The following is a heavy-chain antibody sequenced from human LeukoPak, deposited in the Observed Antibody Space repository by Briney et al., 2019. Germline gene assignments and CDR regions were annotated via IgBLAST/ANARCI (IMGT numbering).Heavy chain of an antibody. V-gene: IGHV3-48*03. CDR1: GFTFSSYE. CDR2: ISSSGSTI. CDR3: ARVLRYFDWLYSYYYYYMDV. J-gene: IGHJ6*03. D-gene: IGHD3-9*01. Sequence: PGGSLRLSCAASGFTFSSYEMNWVRQAPGKGLEWVSYISSSGSTIYYADSVKGRFTISRDNAKNSLYLQMNSLRAEDTAVYYCARVLRYFDWLYSYYYYYMDVWGKGTTVTISS.